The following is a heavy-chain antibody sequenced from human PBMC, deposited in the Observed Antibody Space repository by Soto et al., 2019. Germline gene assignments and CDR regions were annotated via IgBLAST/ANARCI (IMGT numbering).Heavy chain of an antibody. V-gene: IGHV3-23*01. J-gene: IGHJ4*02. CDR1: GFTLSSYA. CDR3: EKVGAKVDY. Sequence: VWSLILSVAPSGFTLSSYAMGSVRQAPGKGLEWVSAISGSGGSTYYADYVKGRFTISRDNSKNTLYLQMNSLRAEYTAVYYCEKVGAKVDYWGQGSLVTVSS. CDR2: ISGSGGST. D-gene: IGHD1-26*01.